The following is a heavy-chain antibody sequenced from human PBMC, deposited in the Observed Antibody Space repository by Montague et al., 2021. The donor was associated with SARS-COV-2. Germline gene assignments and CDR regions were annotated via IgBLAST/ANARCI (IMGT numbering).Heavy chain of an antibody. CDR3: ARGTKRVVTYDYDRGGYASDN. CDR1: GGSFSDYY. CDR2: INHSGST. V-gene: IGHV4-34*01. D-gene: IGHD3-22*01. Sequence: SETLSLTCAVYGGSFSDYYWSWIRQPPGKGLEWIGEINHSGSTKYNPSLKSRVTISVDTSKNQFSLKLSSVTVADTAVYYCARGTKRVVTYDYDRGGYASDNWGQGTMVTVSS. J-gene: IGHJ4*02.